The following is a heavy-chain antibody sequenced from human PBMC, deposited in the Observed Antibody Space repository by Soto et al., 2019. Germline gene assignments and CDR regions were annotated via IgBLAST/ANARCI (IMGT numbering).Heavy chain of an antibody. J-gene: IGHJ6*03. D-gene: IGHD3-22*01. CDR2: INHSGST. Sequence: SETLSLTCAVYGGSFSGYYWSWIRQPPGKGLEWIGEINHSGSTNYNPSLKSRVTISVDTSKNQFSLKLSSVTAADTAVYYCARGVVTEIYYYYMDVWGKGTTVTVSS. V-gene: IGHV4-34*01. CDR3: ARGVVTEIYYYYMDV. CDR1: GGSFSGYY.